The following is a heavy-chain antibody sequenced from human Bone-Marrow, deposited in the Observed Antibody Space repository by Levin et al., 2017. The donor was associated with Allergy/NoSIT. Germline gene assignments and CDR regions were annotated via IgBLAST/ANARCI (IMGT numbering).Heavy chain of an antibody. CDR2: ITTSGSYI. Sequence: SCAASEFTFSPYTMVWVRQAPGKGLEWVSSITTSGSYIHYADSVKGRFTISRDNAKSPVYPQMNVLRADDTAVYFCARRPWDITAADSWNVDLWGRGTLVTVSS. J-gene: IGHJ2*01. D-gene: IGHD6-13*01. CDR1: EFTFSPYT. V-gene: IGHV3-21*04. CDR3: ARRPWDITAADSWNVDL.